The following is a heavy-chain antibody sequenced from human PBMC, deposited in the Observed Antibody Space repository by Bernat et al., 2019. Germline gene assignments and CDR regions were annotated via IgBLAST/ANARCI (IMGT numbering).Heavy chain of an antibody. J-gene: IGHJ4*02. V-gene: IGHV3-33*01. CDR3: ARDHLGGRSFDY. D-gene: IGHD3-16*01. Sequence: QVHLVESGGGVVQPGRSLRLSCAASGFTFSSYGMHWVRQAPGKGLEWVAIIWYDGSNKYHADSVKGRFTISRDNSNNTLYLQMNSLRAEETAVYFCARDHLGGRSFDYWGQRTLVTVYS. CDR1: GFTFSSYG. CDR2: IWYDGSNK.